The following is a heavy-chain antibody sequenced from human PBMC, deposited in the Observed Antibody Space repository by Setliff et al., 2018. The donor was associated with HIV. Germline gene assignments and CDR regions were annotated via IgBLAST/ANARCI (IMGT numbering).Heavy chain of an antibody. CDR1: GYSISSGYY. D-gene: IGHD2-21*02. Sequence: SETLSLTCTVSGYSISSGYYWGWIRQPPGKGLEWIGSIYHSGSTYYNPSLKSRVTISVDTSKNQLSLKLSSVTAADTAVYYCARAMRGVVVTNMYYYYGMDVWGQGTTVTVS. J-gene: IGHJ6*02. CDR3: ARAMRGVVVTNMYYYYGMDV. V-gene: IGHV4-38-2*02. CDR2: IYHSGST.